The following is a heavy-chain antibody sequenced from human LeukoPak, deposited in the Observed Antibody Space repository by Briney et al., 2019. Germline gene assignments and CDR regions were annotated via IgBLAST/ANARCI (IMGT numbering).Heavy chain of an antibody. CDR2: ISWDGGGT. Sequence: GGSLRLSCAASGFMFDDYAMHWVRQAPGKGLEWVSVISWDGGGTYYADSVKGRFTISRDNSKNSLDPQMNSLSAEDTALYYCVKGGMNIFGGDQPPLTHWGQGTLVTVSS. J-gene: IGHJ4*02. D-gene: IGHD3-16*01. CDR1: GFMFDDYA. V-gene: IGHV3-43D*03. CDR3: VKGGMNIFGGDQPPLTH.